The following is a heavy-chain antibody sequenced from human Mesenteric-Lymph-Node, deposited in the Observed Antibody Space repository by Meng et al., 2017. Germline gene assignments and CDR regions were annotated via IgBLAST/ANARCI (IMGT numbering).Heavy chain of an antibody. V-gene: IGHV3-48*03. CDR3: ARGVRGSTHYYGMGV. J-gene: IGHJ6*02. CDR1: GFTFSSYE. D-gene: IGHD3-3*01. Sequence: GESLKISCAASGFTFSSYEMNWVRQAPGKGLEWVSYISSSGSTIYYADSVKGRFTISRDNAKNSLYLEMTSLRAEDTAIYYCARGVRGSTHYYGMGVWGQGTAVTVSS. CDR2: ISSSGSTI.